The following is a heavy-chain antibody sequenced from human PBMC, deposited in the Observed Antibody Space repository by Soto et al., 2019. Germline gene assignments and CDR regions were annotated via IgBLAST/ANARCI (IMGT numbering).Heavy chain of an antibody. CDR1: GGSISSYY. J-gene: IGHJ5*02. Sequence: SETLSLTCTVSGGSISSYYWSWIRQPPGKGLEWIGYIYYSGSTNYNPSLKSRVTISVDTSKNQFSLKLSSVTAADTAVYYCARHGYCSSTSCLTIWGFDPWGQGTLVTVSS. CDR3: ARHGYCSSTSCLTIWGFDP. V-gene: IGHV4-59*08. CDR2: IYYSGST. D-gene: IGHD2-2*01.